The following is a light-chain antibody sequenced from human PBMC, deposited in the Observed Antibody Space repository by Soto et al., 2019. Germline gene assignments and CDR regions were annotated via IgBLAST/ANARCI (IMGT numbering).Light chain of an antibody. J-gene: IGKJ5*01. CDR3: QKRSNWPIN. Sequence: EIVLTQSPVTLSLSPGERATLSCSASQRVSSGYLAWYQQKPGQAPRLLIYGASNRATDIPDRFSGSGSGTAFTLTISSLEPEDFAVYYCQKRSNWPINFGQGTRLEIK. CDR2: GAS. V-gene: IGKV3D-20*02. CDR1: QRVSSGY.